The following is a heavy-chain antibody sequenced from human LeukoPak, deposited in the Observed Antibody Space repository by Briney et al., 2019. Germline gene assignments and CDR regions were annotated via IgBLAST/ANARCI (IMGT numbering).Heavy chain of an antibody. CDR3: AREITPGIAVAGTGEYFQH. V-gene: IGHV3-33*01. CDR2: IRYDGSNK. J-gene: IGHJ1*01. CDR1: GFTFSSYG. Sequence: GGSLRLSCAASGFTFSSYGMHWVRQAPGKGLEWVAVIRYDGSNKYYADSVKGRFTISRDNSKNTLYLQMNSLRAEDTAVYYCAREITPGIAVAGTGEYFQHWGQGTLVTVSS. D-gene: IGHD6-19*01.